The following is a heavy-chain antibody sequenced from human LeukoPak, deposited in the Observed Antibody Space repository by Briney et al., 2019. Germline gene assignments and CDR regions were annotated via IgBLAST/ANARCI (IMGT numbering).Heavy chain of an antibody. Sequence: SETLSLTCTVSGGSISSALYHWGWIRQPPGTNLEWLGSVYYTGSTHNNPSLQSRVTISVDTSKNQFSLNLSSVTAADTAVYYCARQEIGLRSFDPWGQGTLVTVSS. CDR2: VYYTGST. V-gene: IGHV4-39*01. D-gene: IGHD3/OR15-3a*01. CDR1: GGSISSALYH. CDR3: ARQEIGLRSFDP. J-gene: IGHJ5*02.